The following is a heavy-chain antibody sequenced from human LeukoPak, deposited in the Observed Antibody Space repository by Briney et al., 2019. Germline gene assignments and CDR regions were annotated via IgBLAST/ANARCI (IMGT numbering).Heavy chain of an antibody. CDR3: AREMKNYYDSSAPYGMDV. D-gene: IGHD3-22*01. Sequence: GGSLRLSCAASGFTFSSYGMHWVRQAPGKGLEWVAVIWYDGSNKYYADSVKGRFTISRDNSKNTLYLQMNSLRAEDTAVYYCAREMKNYYDSSAPYGMDVWGQGTTVTVSS. CDR1: GFTFSSYG. V-gene: IGHV3-33*08. J-gene: IGHJ6*02. CDR2: IWYDGSNK.